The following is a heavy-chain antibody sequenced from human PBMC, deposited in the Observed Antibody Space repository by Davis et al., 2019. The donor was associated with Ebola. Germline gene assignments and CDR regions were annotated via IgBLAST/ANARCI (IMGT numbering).Heavy chain of an antibody. CDR1: GASVSSNY. CDR2: LYYSGST. CDR3: ARVVPAAGLDY. J-gene: IGHJ4*02. Sequence: SETLSLTCTVSGASVSSNYWSWIRQPPGKGPEWIGYLYYSGSTNYNPSPKSRVTISVDTSKNQFSLKLSSVTAADMAVYYCARVVPAAGLDYWGQGTLVTVSS. V-gene: IGHV4-59*02. D-gene: IGHD6-13*01.